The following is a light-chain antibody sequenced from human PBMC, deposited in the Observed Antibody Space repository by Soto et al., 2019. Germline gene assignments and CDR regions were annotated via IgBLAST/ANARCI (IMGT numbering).Light chain of an antibody. CDR2: EVN. V-gene: IGLV2-8*01. J-gene: IGLJ1*01. Sequence: QSVLTQPPSATGSPGQSVTFSCTGTRSDVGGYNYVSWYQQHPGKAPKLMIYEVNKRPSGVSDRFSGSKSGNTASLTVSGLQAEDDADYYCSSYAGNNNLVFGSGTKV. CDR3: SSYAGNNNLV. CDR1: RSDVGGYNY.